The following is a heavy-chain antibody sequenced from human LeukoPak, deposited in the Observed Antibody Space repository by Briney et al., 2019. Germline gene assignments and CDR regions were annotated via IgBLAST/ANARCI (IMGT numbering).Heavy chain of an antibody. D-gene: IGHD4-17*01. CDR2: IYYSGST. V-gene: IGHV4-59*01. CDR1: GGSISSYY. Sequence: PSETLSLTCTVSGGSISSYYWSWIRQPPGKGLKWIGYIYYSGSTNYNPSLKSRVTISVDTSKNQFSLKLSSVTAADTAVYYCARVPYGDYVDYWGQGTLVTVSS. J-gene: IGHJ4*02. CDR3: ARVPYGDYVDY.